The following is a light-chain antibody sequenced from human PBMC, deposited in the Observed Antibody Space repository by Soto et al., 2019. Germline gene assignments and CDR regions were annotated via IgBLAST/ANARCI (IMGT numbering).Light chain of an antibody. J-gene: IGKJ1*01. V-gene: IGKV2D-30*01. CDR2: KVS. CDR1: QSLVYSDGNTY. CDR3: MPGTHWTST. Sequence: DVVMTQSPLSLPVTLGQPASISCRSSQSLVYSDGNTYLNWFQQRPVQSPRRLIYKVSNWDSGVTDSFSGTGSGTDFTPKISSVQAEDVRDSYCMPGTHWTSTFGKGTKVEIK.